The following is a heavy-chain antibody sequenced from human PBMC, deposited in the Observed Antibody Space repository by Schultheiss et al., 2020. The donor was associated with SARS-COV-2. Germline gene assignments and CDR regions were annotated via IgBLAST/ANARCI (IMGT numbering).Heavy chain of an antibody. J-gene: IGHJ4*02. V-gene: IGHV4-30-2*03. D-gene: IGHD6-19*01. CDR2: IYHSGST. CDR1: GGSISSGGYS. CDR3: ARRSSGWYGSDY. Sequence: SETLSLTCAVSGGSISSGGYSWSWIRQPPGKGLEWIGYIYHSGSTYYNPSLKSRVTISVDTSENQFSLKLSSVTAADTAVYYCARRSSGWYGSDYWGQGTLVTVSS.